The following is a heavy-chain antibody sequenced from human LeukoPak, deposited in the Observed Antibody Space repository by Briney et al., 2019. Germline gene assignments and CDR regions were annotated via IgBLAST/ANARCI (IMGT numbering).Heavy chain of an antibody. Sequence: GGSLRLSCAASGFTFRSYGMNWVRQAPGKGLEWVAFIRCDGSNKYYADSVKGRFTISRDKSKNTLYLQLNSLRAEATAVYYCSRDIVVPSAIPDYWGQGTLVTVSS. CDR2: IRCDGSNK. CDR3: SRDIVVPSAIPDY. D-gene: IGHD2-2*02. CDR1: GFTFRSYG. J-gene: IGHJ4*02. V-gene: IGHV3-30*02.